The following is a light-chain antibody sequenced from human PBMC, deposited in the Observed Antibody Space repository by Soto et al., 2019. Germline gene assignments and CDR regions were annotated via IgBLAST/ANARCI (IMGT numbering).Light chain of an antibody. CDR3: SSYAGSNNFPYV. J-gene: IGLJ1*01. V-gene: IGLV2-8*01. CDR2: EVN. CDR1: SSDVVSYDY. Sequence: QSALTQPPSASGSPGQSVAIACTGTSSDVVSYDYVSWYQHHPGEAPKLMIYEVNKRPSGVPDRFSGSKSGNTASLTVSGLQAEDEADYYCSSYAGSNNFPYVFGTGTKVTVL.